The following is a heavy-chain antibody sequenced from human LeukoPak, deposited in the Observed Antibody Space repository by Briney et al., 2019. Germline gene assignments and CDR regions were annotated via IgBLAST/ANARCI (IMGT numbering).Heavy chain of an antibody. CDR2: IYTSGST. CDR3: ARLTAAAGKDFYYYYYMDV. Sequence: SETLSLACTVSGGSISSYYWSWIRQPPGKGLEWIGYIYTSGSTNYNPSIKSRVTISVDTSKNQFSLKLSSVTAADTAVYYCARLTAAAGKDFYYYYYMDVWGKGTTVTVSS. J-gene: IGHJ6*03. D-gene: IGHD6-13*01. V-gene: IGHV4-4*09. CDR1: GGSISSYY.